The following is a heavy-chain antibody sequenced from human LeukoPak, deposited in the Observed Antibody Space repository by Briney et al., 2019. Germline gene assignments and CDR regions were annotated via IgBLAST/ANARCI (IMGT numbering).Heavy chain of an antibody. J-gene: IGHJ4*02. D-gene: IGHD3-22*01. Sequence: SETLSLTCAVYGGSFSGYYWSWIRQPPGKGLEWIGEINHSGSTNYNPSLKSRVTISVDTSKNQFSLKLSSVTAADTAVYYCARVLSPYDSSGNYFDYWGQGTLVTVSS. CDR1: GGSFSGYY. CDR2: INHSGST. V-gene: IGHV4-34*01. CDR3: ARVLSPYDSSGNYFDY.